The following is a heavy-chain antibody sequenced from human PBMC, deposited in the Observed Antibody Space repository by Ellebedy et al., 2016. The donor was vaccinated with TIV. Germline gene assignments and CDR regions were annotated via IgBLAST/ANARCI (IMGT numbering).Heavy chain of an antibody. V-gene: IGHV3-74*01. CDR2: INSDGSST. CDR1: GFAFSSRW. CDR3: AKMGKGWADRVYFDF. J-gene: IGHJ4*02. D-gene: IGHD7-27*01. Sequence: GESLKISCVASGFAFSSRWIHWVRQAPGKGLVWVSHINSDGSSTTYADSVKGRFTISRDNSKNSLYLQFNSLRAEDTAIYYCAKMGKGWADRVYFDFWGQGTLVTVSS.